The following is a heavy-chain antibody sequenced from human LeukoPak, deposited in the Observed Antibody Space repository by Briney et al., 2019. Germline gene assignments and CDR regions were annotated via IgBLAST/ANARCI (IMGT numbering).Heavy chain of an antibody. J-gene: IGHJ3*01. D-gene: IGHD3-10*02. CDR2: ISYDGKNN. CDR3: AKIQRAYDVLGGGSFEV. V-gene: IGHV3-30*18. CDR1: GFTFSNYG. Sequence: GGSLRLSCAASGFTFSNYGMHWVRQAPGKGLEWVAVISYDGKNNYFIDSVRGRFTISRDTSKNTLYLQMNTLKTEDAAVYYCAKIQRAYDVLGGGSFEVWGQGTMVTVSS.